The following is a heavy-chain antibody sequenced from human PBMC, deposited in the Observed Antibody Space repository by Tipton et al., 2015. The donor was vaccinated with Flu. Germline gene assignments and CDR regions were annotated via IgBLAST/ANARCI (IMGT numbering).Heavy chain of an antibody. Sequence: QLVQSGAEVKKPGASVKVSCKASGYTFSSYFIHWVRQAPGQGLEWMGTINPSGGGTSYAQKLKGRVIMTRDTSTSTVDMELSSLRSEDTAVYYCARELRCSSSNCYRHLDTWGQGTLLTVSS. CDR1: GYTFSSYF. J-gene: IGHJ5*02. D-gene: IGHD2-2*01. CDR3: ARELRCSSSNCYRHLDT. V-gene: IGHV1-46*04. CDR2: INPSGGGT.